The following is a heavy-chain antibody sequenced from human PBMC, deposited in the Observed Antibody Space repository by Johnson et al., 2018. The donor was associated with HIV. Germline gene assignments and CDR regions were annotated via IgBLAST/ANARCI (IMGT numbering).Heavy chain of an antibody. Sequence: VQLVESGGGLVKPGGSLRLSCAASGFTFDDYGMSWVRQAPGKGLEWVSGINWNGGSTGYADSVKGRFTISRASAKNSLYLQMKSLRAEDTALYYCARGGLTYYYDSSGYPDAFDIWGQGTMVTVSS. CDR2: INWNGGST. CDR3: ARGGLTYYYDSSGYPDAFDI. J-gene: IGHJ3*02. D-gene: IGHD3-22*01. V-gene: IGHV3-20*04. CDR1: GFTFDDYG.